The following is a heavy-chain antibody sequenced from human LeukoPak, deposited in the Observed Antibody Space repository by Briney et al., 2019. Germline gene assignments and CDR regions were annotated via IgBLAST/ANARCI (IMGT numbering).Heavy chain of an antibody. CDR1: GGTFSSYA. Sequence: SVKVSCKASGGTFSSYAISWVRQAPGQGLEWMGRIIPILGIANYAQKFQGRVTITADKSTSTAYMELSSLRSEDTAVYYCASGYCSSTSSYYNWFDPWGQGTLVTVSS. CDR3: ASGYCSSTSSYYNWFDP. J-gene: IGHJ5*02. V-gene: IGHV1-69*04. D-gene: IGHD2-2*03. CDR2: IIPILGIA.